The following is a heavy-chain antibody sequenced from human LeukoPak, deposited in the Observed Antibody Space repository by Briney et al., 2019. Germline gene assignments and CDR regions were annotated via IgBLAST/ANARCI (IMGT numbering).Heavy chain of an antibody. D-gene: IGHD5-12*01. CDR3: ARGKGYEYLDY. J-gene: IGHJ4*02. Sequence: PSETLSLTCAVSGGSISSGGYSWSWIRQPPGKGLEWIGYIYHSGSTYYNPSLKSRVTISVDRSKNQFSLKLSSVTAADTAVYYCARGKGYEYLDYWGQGTLVTVSS. V-gene: IGHV4-30-2*01. CDR1: GGSISSGGYS. CDR2: IYHSGST.